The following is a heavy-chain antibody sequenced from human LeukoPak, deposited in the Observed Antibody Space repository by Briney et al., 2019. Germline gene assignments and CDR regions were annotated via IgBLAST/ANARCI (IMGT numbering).Heavy chain of an antibody. Sequence: SETLSLTCAVYGGSFSGYYWSWIRQPPGKGLEWIGEINHSGSTNYNPSLKSRVTISVDTSKNQFSLKLSSVTAADTAVYYCASLHYYGSGRPIDYWGQGTLVTVSS. CDR2: INHSGST. V-gene: IGHV4-34*01. CDR3: ASLHYYGSGRPIDY. D-gene: IGHD3-10*01. CDR1: GGSFSGYY. J-gene: IGHJ4*02.